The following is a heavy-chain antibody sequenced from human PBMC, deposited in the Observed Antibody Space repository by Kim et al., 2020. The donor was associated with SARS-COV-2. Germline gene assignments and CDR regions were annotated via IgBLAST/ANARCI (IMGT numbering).Heavy chain of an antibody. V-gene: IGHV3-30*02. Sequence: ADSVKGRITMSRDNSKYTAYLQMNSLRAEDTAVYHCAKGGFLVVRDLPGYWGQGTLVTVSS. CDR3: AKGGFLVVRDLPGY. J-gene: IGHJ4*02. D-gene: IGHD3-22*01.